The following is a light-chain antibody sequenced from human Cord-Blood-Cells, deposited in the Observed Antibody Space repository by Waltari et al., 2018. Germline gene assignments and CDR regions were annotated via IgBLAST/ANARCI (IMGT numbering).Light chain of an antibody. V-gene: IGKV3-15*01. CDR1: QSVSSN. CDR2: GSS. CDR3: QQYNNWWT. J-gene: IGKJ1*01. Sequence: EIVMTQSPATLSVSPGARAPLSCRASQSVSSNLAWYQQKPGQAPSLLIYGSSTRATGIPARFSGSGSGTEFTLTISSLQSEDFAVYYCQQYNNWWTFGQGTKVEIK.